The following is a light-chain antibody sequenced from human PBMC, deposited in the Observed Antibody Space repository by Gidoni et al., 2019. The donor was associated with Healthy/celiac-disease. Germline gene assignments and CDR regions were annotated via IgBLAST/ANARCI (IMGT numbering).Light chain of an antibody. CDR1: QSVSSSY. CDR3: PQYGSSPWT. V-gene: IGKV3-20*01. J-gene: IGKJ1*01. CDR2: GAS. Sequence: EMVLTQSPGTLSLSPGERATLSCRASQSVSSSYLAWYQQKPGQAPRLLIYGASSRATGIPDRFSGSGSGTDFTLTISRLEPEDFAVYYCPQYGSSPWTFGQGTKVEIK.